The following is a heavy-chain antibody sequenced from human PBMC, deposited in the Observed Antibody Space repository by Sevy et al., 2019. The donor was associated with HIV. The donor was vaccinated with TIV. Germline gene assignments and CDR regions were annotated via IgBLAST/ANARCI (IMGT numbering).Heavy chain of an antibody. D-gene: IGHD3-10*01. J-gene: IGHJ4*02. CDR2: ISAYNGNT. CDR3: ARIMELLWFGEDTAYFDY. Sequence: ASGKVSGKASGYTFTSYGISWVRQAPGQGLEWMGWISAYNGNTNYAQNLQGRVTMTTDTSTSTAYMELRSLRSDDTAVYYCARIMELLWFGEDTAYFDYWGQGTLVTVSS. V-gene: IGHV1-18*01. CDR1: GYTFTSYG.